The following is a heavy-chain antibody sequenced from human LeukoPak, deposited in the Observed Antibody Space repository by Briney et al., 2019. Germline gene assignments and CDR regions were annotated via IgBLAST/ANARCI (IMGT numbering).Heavy chain of an antibody. CDR2: MNPNSGNT. CDR1: GYPFTSYD. Sequence: GASVKVSCKASGYPFTSYDINWVRQATGQGLEWIGWMNPNSGNTGYAQKFQGRVTMTRNTSISTAYMELSSLRSEDTAVYYCARILGYCSGGSCYSDYWGQGTLVTVSS. CDR3: ARILGYCSGGSCYSDY. D-gene: IGHD2-15*01. V-gene: IGHV1-8*01. J-gene: IGHJ4*02.